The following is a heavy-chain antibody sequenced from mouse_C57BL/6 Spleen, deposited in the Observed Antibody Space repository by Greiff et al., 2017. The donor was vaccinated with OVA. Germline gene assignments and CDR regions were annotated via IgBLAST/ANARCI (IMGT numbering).Heavy chain of an antibody. D-gene: IGHD2-1*01. Sequence: EVQLQQSGPVLVKPGASVKMSCKASGYTFTDYYMNWVKQSHGKSLEWIGVINPYNGGTSYNQKFKGKATLTVDKSSSTAYMELNSLTSEDSAVYYCSVGYGNLDYYAMDYWGQGTSVTVSS. J-gene: IGHJ4*01. CDR1: GYTFTDYY. CDR3: SVGYGNLDYYAMDY. CDR2: INPYNGGT. V-gene: IGHV1-19*01.